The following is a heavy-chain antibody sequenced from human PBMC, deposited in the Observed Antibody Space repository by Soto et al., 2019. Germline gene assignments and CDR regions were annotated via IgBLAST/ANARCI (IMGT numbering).Heavy chain of an antibody. Sequence: QVQLVQSGAEVKKPGSSVKVSCKASGGTFSTSAISWVRQAPGQGLEWVGGIMPVFPTPDYAQNFQGRVTXTXDKXTTTAYLELTSLRADATAVYYCARDKDRLQLGGNYYYILDVWGQGTAITVSS. CDR3: ARDKDRLQLGGNYYYILDV. V-gene: IGHV1-69*14. CDR2: IMPVFPTP. CDR1: GGTFSTSA. J-gene: IGHJ6*02. D-gene: IGHD1-1*01.